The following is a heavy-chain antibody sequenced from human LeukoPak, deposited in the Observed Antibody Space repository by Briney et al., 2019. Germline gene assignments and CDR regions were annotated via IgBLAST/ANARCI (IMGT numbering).Heavy chain of an antibody. D-gene: IGHD5-24*01. CDR1: GYTFTSYY. Sequence: GASVKVSCKASGYTFTSYYMHWVRQAPGQGLEWMGIINPSGGSTSYAQKFQGRVTITADKSTSTAYMELSSLRSEDTAVYYCARLGRGATTVNYYYYYYMDVWGKGTTVTVSS. CDR2: INPSGGST. CDR3: ARLGRGATTVNYYYYYYMDV. V-gene: IGHV1-46*01. J-gene: IGHJ6*03.